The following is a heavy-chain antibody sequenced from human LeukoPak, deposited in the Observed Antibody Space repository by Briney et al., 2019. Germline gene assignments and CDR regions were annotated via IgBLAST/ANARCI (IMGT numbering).Heavy chain of an antibody. Sequence: GGSLRLSCAASGFTFSSYGMHWVRQAPGKGLEWVAFIRYDGSNKYYEDSVKGRFTISRDNSKNTLYLQMNSLRAEDTAVYYCAKYRSNGWYLDYWGQGTLVTVSS. CDR2: IRYDGSNK. D-gene: IGHD6-19*01. V-gene: IGHV3-30*02. CDR1: GFTFSSYG. CDR3: AKYRSNGWYLDY. J-gene: IGHJ4*02.